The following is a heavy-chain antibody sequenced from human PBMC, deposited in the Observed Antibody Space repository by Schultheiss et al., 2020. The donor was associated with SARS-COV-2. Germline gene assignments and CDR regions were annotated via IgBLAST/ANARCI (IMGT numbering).Heavy chain of an antibody. Sequence: SVKVSCKASGGTFSSYAISWVRQAPGQGLEWMGGIIPIFGTANYAQKFQGRVTITADESTSTAYMELSSLRSEDTAVYYCARAHCNTTNCYTYYGLDLWGQGTTVTVSS. CDR2: IIPIFGTA. CDR3: ARAHCNTTNCYTYYGLDL. D-gene: IGHD2-2*02. V-gene: IGHV1-69*13. J-gene: IGHJ6*02. CDR1: GGTFSSYA.